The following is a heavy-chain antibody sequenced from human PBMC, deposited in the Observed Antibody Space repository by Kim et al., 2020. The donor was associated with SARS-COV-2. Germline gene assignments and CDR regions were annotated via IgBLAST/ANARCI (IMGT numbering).Heavy chain of an antibody. J-gene: IGHJ5*02. CDR2: ISGSGGST. Sequence: GGSLRLSCAASGFTFSSYAMSWVRQAPGKGLEWVSAISGSGGSTYYADSVKGLFTISRDNSKNTLYLQMNSLRAEDTAVYYCAKDFSGSGYSGGHWFDPWGQGTLVTVSS. CDR1: GFTFSSYA. D-gene: IGHD3-22*01. V-gene: IGHV3-23*01. CDR3: AKDFSGSGYSGGHWFDP.